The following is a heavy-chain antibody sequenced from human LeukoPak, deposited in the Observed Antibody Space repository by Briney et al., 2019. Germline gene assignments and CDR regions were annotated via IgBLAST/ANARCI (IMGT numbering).Heavy chain of an antibody. CDR2: ISSGGSSI. D-gene: IGHD6-6*01. V-gene: IGHV3-48*03. CDR1: GFSFSSYE. J-gene: IGHJ4*02. CDR3: ATVGRSARPGY. Sequence: GGSPRLSCAASGFSFSSYEMNWVRQAPGKGLEWVAYISSGGSSIYYAGSVKGRFTISRDNAKNSLYLQMNSLRAEDTAIYYCATVGRSARPGYWGQGTLVTVSS.